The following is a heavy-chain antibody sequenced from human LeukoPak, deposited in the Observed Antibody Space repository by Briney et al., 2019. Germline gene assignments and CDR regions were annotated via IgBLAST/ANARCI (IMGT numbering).Heavy chain of an antibody. CDR1: GFTFSSYA. D-gene: IGHD4-23*01. CDR3: ARGNAGNDAFDI. Sequence: GGSLRLSCAASGFTFSSYAMHWVRQAPGKGLEWVAFISYDGSNEYYADSVKGRFTISRDNSKNTLYLQMNSLRAEDTAVYYCARGNAGNDAFDIWGQGTMVTVSS. CDR2: ISYDGSNE. V-gene: IGHV3-30-3*01. J-gene: IGHJ3*02.